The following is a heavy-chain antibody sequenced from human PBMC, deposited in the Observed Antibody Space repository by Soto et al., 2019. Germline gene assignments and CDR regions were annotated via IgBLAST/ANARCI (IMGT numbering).Heavy chain of an antibody. D-gene: IGHD4-17*01. CDR1: GGTFSSYA. CDR3: ASVRLRCDYGDYVGCVGYYGMDV. V-gene: IGHV1-69*13. Sequence: GASVKVSCKASGGTFSSYAISWVRQAPGQGLEWMGGIIPIFGTANHAQKFQGRVTITADESTSTAYMELSSLRSEDTAVYYCASVRLRCDYGDYVGCVGYYGMDVWGQGTTVTVSS. J-gene: IGHJ6*02. CDR2: IIPIFGTA.